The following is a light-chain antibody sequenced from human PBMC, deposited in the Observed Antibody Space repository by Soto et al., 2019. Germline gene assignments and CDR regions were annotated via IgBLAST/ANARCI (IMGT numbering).Light chain of an antibody. V-gene: IGLV1-47*01. Sequence: QSVLTQPPSASGTPGQTVTISCSGRFSNIGSNFIYWYQQLPGTAPKLLIYRNNERPSGVPDRFSASKSGNSASLAISGLRSEYEADYHCAAWDDRLSGVVFGGGTKLTLL. J-gene: IGLJ3*02. CDR3: AAWDDRLSGVV. CDR2: RNN. CDR1: FSNIGSNF.